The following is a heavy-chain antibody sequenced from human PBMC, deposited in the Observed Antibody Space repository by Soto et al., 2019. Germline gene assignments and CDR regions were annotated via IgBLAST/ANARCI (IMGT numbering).Heavy chain of an antibody. CDR2: IRSKSYGGTT. J-gene: IGHJ4*02. D-gene: IGHD3-9*01. CDR3: TRVMWGILTLNY. V-gene: IGHV3-49*03. CDR1: GFTIGDYG. Sequence: GSLRLSCTASGFTIGDYGMTWIRQAPGKGLEWVGFIRSKSYGGTTEYAASVKGRFTISRDDSKSIAYLQMNSLKPEDSAVYYCTRVMWGILTLNYWGQATLLTVSS.